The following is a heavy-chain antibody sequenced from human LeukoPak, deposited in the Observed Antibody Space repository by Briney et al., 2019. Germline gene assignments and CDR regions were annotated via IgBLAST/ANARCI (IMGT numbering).Heavy chain of an antibody. CDR3: ARGGGIPIAMAGRRIYSYYGMDV. CDR1: GFTFSSYA. CDR2: ISYDGSNK. Sequence: GGSLRLSCAASGFTFSSYAMHWVRQAPGKGLEWVAVISYDGSNKYYADSVKGRFTISRDNSKNTLYLQMNSLRAEDTAVYYCARGGGIPIAMAGRRIYSYYGMDVWGQGTTVTVSS. D-gene: IGHD6-19*01. J-gene: IGHJ6*02. V-gene: IGHV3-30-3*01.